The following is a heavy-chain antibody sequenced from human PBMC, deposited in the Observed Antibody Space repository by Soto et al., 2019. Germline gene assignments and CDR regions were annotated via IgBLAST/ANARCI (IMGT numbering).Heavy chain of an antibody. Sequence: PGESLKISCKGSGYSFTSYWIGWVRQMPGKGLEWMGIIYPGDSDTRYSPSFQGQVTISADKSISTAYLQRSSLKASDTAMYYCARPADRYCSGGSCSDYWGQGTLVTVSS. CDR1: GYSFTSYW. CDR2: IYPGDSDT. J-gene: IGHJ4*02. V-gene: IGHV5-51*01. CDR3: ARPADRYCSGGSCSDY. D-gene: IGHD2-15*01.